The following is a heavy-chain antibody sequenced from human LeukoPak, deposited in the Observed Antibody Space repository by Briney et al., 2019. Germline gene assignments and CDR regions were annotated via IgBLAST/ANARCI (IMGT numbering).Heavy chain of an antibody. J-gene: IGHJ4*02. V-gene: IGHV1-2*02. CDR1: GYTFTGSGWY. D-gene: IGHD3-10*01. CDR2: LHPNNGAT. CDR3: ARDGPAQMVDFDY. Sequence: ASVKVSCKASGYTFTGSGWYLYWLRQAPGQGLECVGWLHPNNGATGYAQKFQGRVAMTTDTSISTAYMELSRLRPDDTAIYCCARDGPAQMVDFDYWGQGTLVTVSS.